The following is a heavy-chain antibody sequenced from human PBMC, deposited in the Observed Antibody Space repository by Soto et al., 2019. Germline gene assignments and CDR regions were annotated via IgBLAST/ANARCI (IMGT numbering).Heavy chain of an antibody. Sequence: QVQLVESGGGLVKPGGSLRLSCAASGFTFSDYYMSWIRQAPGKGLEWVSYISSSSSYTNYADSVKGRFTISRDNAKNSLYLQMNSLRAEDTAVYYCAKDHSSGWYVGYFQHWGQGTLVTVSS. CDR1: GFTFSDYY. J-gene: IGHJ1*01. D-gene: IGHD6-19*01. CDR2: ISSSSSYT. CDR3: AKDHSSGWYVGYFQH. V-gene: IGHV3-11*06.